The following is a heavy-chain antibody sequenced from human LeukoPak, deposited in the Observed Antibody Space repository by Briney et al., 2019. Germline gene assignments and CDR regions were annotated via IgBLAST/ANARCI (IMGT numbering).Heavy chain of an antibody. V-gene: IGHV3-23*01. D-gene: IGHD3-22*01. CDR1: AFTFSSYA. J-gene: IGHJ4*02. CDR3: AKSDYYDSSGHPSSFEY. Sequence: GGSLRLSCAASAFTFSSYAMSWVRQAPGKGLEWVSGTSTSGGSTYYADSVKGRFTISRDNSKNTLSLQMTSLRAEDTAVYYCAKSDYYDSSGHPSSFEYWGQGTLVTVSS. CDR2: TSTSGGST.